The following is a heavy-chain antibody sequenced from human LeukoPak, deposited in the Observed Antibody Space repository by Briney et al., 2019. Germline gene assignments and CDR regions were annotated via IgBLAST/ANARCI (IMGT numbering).Heavy chain of an antibody. CDR2: ISGSGGST. CDR1: GFTFSSYA. CDR3: AKGGWDSSGYHYDY. Sequence: GGSLRLSCAASGFTFSSYAMSWVRQAPGKGPEWVSAISGSGGSTYYADSVKGRFTISRDNSKNTLYLQMNSLRAEDTAVYYCAKGGWDSSGYHYDYWGQGTLVTVSS. J-gene: IGHJ4*02. D-gene: IGHD3-22*01. V-gene: IGHV3-23*01.